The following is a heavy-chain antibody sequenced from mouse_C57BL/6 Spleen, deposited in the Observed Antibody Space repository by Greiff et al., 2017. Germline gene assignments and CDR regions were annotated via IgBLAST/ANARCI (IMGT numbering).Heavy chain of an antibody. V-gene: IGHV1-55*01. Sequence: VQLQQPGAELVKPGASVKMSCKASGYTFTSYWITWVKQRPGQGLEWIGDIYPGSGSTNYNGKFKSKATLTVDTSSSTAYMQHSSLTSEDSAVYCCERKGSIYYDNEDRGQGTSLTVSS. CDR3: ERKGSIYYDNED. D-gene: IGHD2-4*01. CDR2: IYPGSGST. J-gene: IGHJ2*02. CDR1: GYTFTSYW.